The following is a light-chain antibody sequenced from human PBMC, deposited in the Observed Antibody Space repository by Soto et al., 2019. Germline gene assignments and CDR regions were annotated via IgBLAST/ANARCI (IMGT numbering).Light chain of an antibody. CDR3: MQALQTPLT. CDR1: QSLLHSNGYNY. V-gene: IGKV2-28*01. J-gene: IGKJ4*01. Sequence: DIVMTQSPLSLPVTPGEPASISCRSSQSLLHSNGYNYLDWYLQKPGQSPQLLIYLGSNRASGVPDRFSGSGSGTDFTLKISRVEAEDVGVYYCMQALQTPLTFGGGNTVEIK. CDR2: LGS.